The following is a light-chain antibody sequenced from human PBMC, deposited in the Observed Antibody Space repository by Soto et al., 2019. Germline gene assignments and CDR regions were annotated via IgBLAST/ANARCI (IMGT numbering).Light chain of an antibody. Sequence: QPVLTQPPSASGTPGQRVTISCSGSSSNIGSNFVYWYQQLPGTAPKLLIYRNYQRPSGVPDRFSGSKSGTSASLAISGLRSEDEADYYCAAWDDSLSGYVVFGGGTKLTVL. CDR1: SSNIGSNF. J-gene: IGLJ2*01. V-gene: IGLV1-47*01. CDR3: AAWDDSLSGYVV. CDR2: RNY.